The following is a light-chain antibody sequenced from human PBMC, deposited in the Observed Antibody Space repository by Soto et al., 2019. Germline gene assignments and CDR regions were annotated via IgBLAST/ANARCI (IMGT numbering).Light chain of an antibody. Sequence: QSVLTQPASVSGSAGQAITISCTGTSSDIGAYNYVSWYQQHPGKAPKLIIYDVTNRPAGISSRFSASKSGNTASLTISVLQAEDEADYYCCSYKSSSTLYVFGTGTKVTVL. CDR1: SSDIGAYNY. CDR3: CSYKSSSTLYV. CDR2: DVT. J-gene: IGLJ1*01. V-gene: IGLV2-14*03.